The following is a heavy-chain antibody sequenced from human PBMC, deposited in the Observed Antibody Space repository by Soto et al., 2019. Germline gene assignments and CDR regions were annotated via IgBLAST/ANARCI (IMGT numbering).Heavy chain of an antibody. CDR1: GYTFTSYA. J-gene: IGHJ6*03. CDR3: AREGPSYYYYYYMDV. V-gene: IGHV1-3*01. CDR2: INADNGNT. Sequence: GASVKVSCKASGYTFTSYAMHWVRQAPGQRLEWMGWINADNGNTNYAQKFQGRVTITRDTSTSTAYMELSSLRSDDTAVYYCAREGPSYYYYYYMDVWGKGTTVTVSS.